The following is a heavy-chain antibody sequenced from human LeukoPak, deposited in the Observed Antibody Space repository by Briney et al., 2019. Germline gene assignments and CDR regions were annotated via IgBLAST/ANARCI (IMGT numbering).Heavy chain of an antibody. CDR3: TTGGGCSGGTCYSIAY. V-gene: IGHV3-15*01. D-gene: IGHD2-15*01. Sequence: GGSLRLSCEASGLSFSNAWMTWVRQAPGKGLEWVGRIKRKTDGGTTDYAAPTKDRFTISRDDSKNTLYLQMNSLKTEDTGLYYCTTGGGCSGGTCYSIAYWGQGTLVTVSS. J-gene: IGHJ4*02. CDR1: GLSFSNAW. CDR2: IKRKTDGGTT.